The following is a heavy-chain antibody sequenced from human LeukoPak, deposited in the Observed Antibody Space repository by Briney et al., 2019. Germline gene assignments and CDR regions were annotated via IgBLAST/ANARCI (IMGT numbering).Heavy chain of an antibody. Sequence: GGSLRLSCAASGFSFSSYEMNWVRQAPGRGLEWVSYIGNTGRTIYYVDSVKGRFTVSRDNAKNSLYLQMNSLRAEDTAIYYCVRGDRYFFDYWGQGTLVTVSS. CDR2: IGNTGRTI. V-gene: IGHV3-48*03. CDR3: VRGDRYFFDY. D-gene: IGHD1-14*01. J-gene: IGHJ4*02. CDR1: GFSFSSYE.